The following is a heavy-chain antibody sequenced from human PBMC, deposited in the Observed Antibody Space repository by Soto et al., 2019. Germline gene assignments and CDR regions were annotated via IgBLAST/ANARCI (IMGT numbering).Heavy chain of an antibody. Sequence: QITLKESGPTLVKPTQTLTLTCSFSGFSLSTTGVGVGWIRQSPGKALEWLAIFYRDNDKRYSPSLKSRVTLTKDTSKNQVVLTATNMDPVHTGTYYCTRSLWFGELHWGQGALVTVSS. J-gene: IGHJ4*02. CDR1: GFSLSTTGVG. V-gene: IGHV2-5*02. D-gene: IGHD3-10*01. CDR2: FYRDNDK. CDR3: TRSLWFGELH.